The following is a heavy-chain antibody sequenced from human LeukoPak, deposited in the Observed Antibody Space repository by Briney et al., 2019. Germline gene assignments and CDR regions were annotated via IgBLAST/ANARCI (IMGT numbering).Heavy chain of an antibody. CDR1: GFTLTSSW. CDR2: INRDGTTT. CDR3: AKHGYYDSSGYFDY. V-gene: IGHV3-74*03. J-gene: IGHJ4*02. Sequence: GGSLRLSCAASGFTLTSSWMHWVRQAPGKGLVWVSRINRDGTTTTYGDSVKGRFTISRDNSKNTLYLQMNSLRAEDTAVYYCAKHGYYDSSGYFDYWGQGTLVTVSS. D-gene: IGHD3-22*01.